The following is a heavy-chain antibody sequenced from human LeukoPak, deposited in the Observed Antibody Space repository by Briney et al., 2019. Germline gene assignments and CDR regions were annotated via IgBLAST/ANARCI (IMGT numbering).Heavy chain of an antibody. V-gene: IGHV3-48*03. D-gene: IGHD6-19*01. CDR1: GFTFSTYE. Sequence: GGSLRLSCAASGFTFSTYEMNWVRQAPGKGLEWVSYISSSGYTIYYADSVKGRFTISRDNVKNSLYLQMNSLRAEDTAVYYCARVSGWSQQHFDYWGQGTLVTVSS. CDR2: ISSSGYTI. J-gene: IGHJ4*02. CDR3: ARVSGWSQQHFDY.